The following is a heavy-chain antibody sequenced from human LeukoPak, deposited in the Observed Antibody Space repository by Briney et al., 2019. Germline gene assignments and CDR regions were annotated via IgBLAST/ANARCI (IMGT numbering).Heavy chain of an antibody. D-gene: IGHD3-3*01. V-gene: IGHV4-61*02. CDR1: GGSISSGSYY. Sequence: PSETLSLTCTVSGGSISSGSYYWSWIRQPAGKGLEWIGRIYTSGSTNYNPSLKSRVTISVDTSKNQFSLKLSSVTAADTAVYYCARQSITIFGVAPYYFDYWGQGTLVTVSS. CDR3: ARQSITIFGVAPYYFDY. J-gene: IGHJ4*02. CDR2: IYTSGST.